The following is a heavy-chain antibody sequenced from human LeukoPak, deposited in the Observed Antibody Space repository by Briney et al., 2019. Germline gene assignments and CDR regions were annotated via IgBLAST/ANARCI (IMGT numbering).Heavy chain of an antibody. D-gene: IGHD6-13*01. V-gene: IGHV1-69*05. CDR1: GGSFSSYT. CDR3: ARDKGIAAAGTWGSFDY. CDR2: IIPIFGTA. Sequence: GASVKVSCKASGGSFSSYTISWVRQAPGQGLEWMGGIIPIFGTANYAQKFQGRVTITTDESTSTAYMELSSLRSEDTAVYYCARDKGIAAAGTWGSFDYWGQGTLVTVSS. J-gene: IGHJ4*02.